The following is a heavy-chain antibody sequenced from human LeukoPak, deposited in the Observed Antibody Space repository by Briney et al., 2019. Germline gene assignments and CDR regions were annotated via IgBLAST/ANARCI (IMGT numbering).Heavy chain of an antibody. D-gene: IGHD2/OR15-2a*01. J-gene: IGHJ4*02. CDR1: GFTFSSYG. CDR2: IYSGGST. V-gene: IGHV3-NL1*01. Sequence: PGGSLRLPCAASGFTFSSYGMHWVRQAPGKGLEWVSVIYSGGSTYYADSVKGRFTISRDNSKNTLYLQMNSLRAEDTAVYYCARTFYGNFDYWGQGTLVTVSS. CDR3: ARTFYGNFDY.